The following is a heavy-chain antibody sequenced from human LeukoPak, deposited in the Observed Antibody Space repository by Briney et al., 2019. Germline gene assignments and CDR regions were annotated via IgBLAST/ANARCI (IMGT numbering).Heavy chain of an antibody. CDR1: GGSINSSSYY. CDR3: ATQYDYYDMDV. CDR2: IYSSGST. J-gene: IGHJ6*02. Sequence: PSETLSLTCTVSGGSINSSSYYWGWIRQRPGKGLEWIGSIYSSGSTYYNPSLKRRVTISVDTSKNQFSLKLSSVTATDTAVYYCATQYDYYDMDVWGQGTTVTVSS. V-gene: IGHV4-39*01.